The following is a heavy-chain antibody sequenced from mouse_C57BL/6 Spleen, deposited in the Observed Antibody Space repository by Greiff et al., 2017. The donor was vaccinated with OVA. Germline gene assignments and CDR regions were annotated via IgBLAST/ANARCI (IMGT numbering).Heavy chain of an antibody. CDR2: IRNKANNHAT. D-gene: IGHD1-1*01. J-gene: IGHJ3*01. V-gene: IGHV6-6*01. CDR1: GFTFSDAW. Sequence: EVMLVESGGGLVQPGGSMKLSCAASGFTFSDAWMDWVRQSPEKGLEWVAEIRNKANNHATYYAESVKGRFTISRDDSKSSVYLQMNSLRAEDTVIYYCTFITTVVATKSWFAYWGQGTLVTVSA. CDR3: TFITTVVATKSWFAY.